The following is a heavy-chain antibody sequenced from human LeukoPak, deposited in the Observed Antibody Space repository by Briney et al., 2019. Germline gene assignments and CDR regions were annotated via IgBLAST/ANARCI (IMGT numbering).Heavy chain of an antibody. CDR2: IYYSGST. D-gene: IGHD6-13*01. CDR1: GGSISSSNYY. Sequence: SETLSLTCTVSGGSISSSNYYWGWIRQPPGQGLEWIGSIYYSGSTYYNPSLKGRVTISVNTSKNQFSLKLNSVTAADTAVYYCARVRAAADTYYYYYMDVWGKGTTVTVSS. J-gene: IGHJ6*03. CDR3: ARVRAAADTYYYYYMDV. V-gene: IGHV4-39*07.